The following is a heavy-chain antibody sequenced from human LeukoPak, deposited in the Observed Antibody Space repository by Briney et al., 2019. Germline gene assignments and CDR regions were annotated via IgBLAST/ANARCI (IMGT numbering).Heavy chain of an antibody. V-gene: IGHV1-69*13. CDR2: IIPIFGTA. CDR3: AREVTIFGVVIIKGYMDV. CDR1: GGTFSSYA. Sequence: SVKVSCKASGGTFSSYAISWVRQAPGQGLEWMGGIIPIFGTANYAQKFQGRVTITADESTSTAYMELSSLRSEDTAVYYCAREVTIFGVVIIKGYMDVWGKGTTVTVS. J-gene: IGHJ6*03. D-gene: IGHD3-3*01.